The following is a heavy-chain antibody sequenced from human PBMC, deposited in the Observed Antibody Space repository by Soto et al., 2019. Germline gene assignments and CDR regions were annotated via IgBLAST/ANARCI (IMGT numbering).Heavy chain of an antibody. D-gene: IGHD3-22*01. CDR3: ARDEYYDSNNWFDH. CDR2: VYSAGST. CDR1: GGAITAYY. V-gene: IGHV4-4*07. J-gene: IGHJ5*02. Sequence: SETLSLTCTVSGGAITAYYWSWIRQPVGEGLQWIGRVYSAGSTNYNPSLRSRVTMSVDTSQNQFFLRLSSVTAADTAVYYCARDEYYDSNNWFDHWGQGILVTVSS.